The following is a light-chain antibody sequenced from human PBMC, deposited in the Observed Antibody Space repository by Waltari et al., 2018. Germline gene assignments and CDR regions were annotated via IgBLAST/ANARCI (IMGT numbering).Light chain of an antibody. CDR1: QSVSSN. Sequence: EIVMTQSPATLSVSPGESATLSCRASQSVSSNLAWYQQKPGQAPRPLIYGASTRATGIPARFSGSGSGTEFTLTISSLQSEDFAVYYCQQYNNWPTWTFGQGPKVEIK. V-gene: IGKV3-15*01. J-gene: IGKJ1*01. CDR3: QQYNNWPTWT. CDR2: GAS.